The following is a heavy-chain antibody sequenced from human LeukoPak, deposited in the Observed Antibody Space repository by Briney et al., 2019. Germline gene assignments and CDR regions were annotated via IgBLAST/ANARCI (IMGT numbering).Heavy chain of an antibody. D-gene: IGHD2/OR15-2a*01. CDR2: MSGTSSST. CDR1: GFTFSSYA. CDR3: AKEYLVVRVGDFFDY. Sequence: GGSLRLSCAPSGFTFSSYAMTGVPQAPGKGLECVSNMSGTSSSTYYTDTVKGWFNISRDNSKNTLYLQMNSRRAEDTAVYYCAKEYLVVRVGDFFDYWGQGTLVTVSS. V-gene: IGHV3-23*01. J-gene: IGHJ4*02.